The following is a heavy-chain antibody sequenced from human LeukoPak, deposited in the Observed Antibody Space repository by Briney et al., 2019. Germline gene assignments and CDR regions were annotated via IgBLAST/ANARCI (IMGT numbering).Heavy chain of an antibody. V-gene: IGHV4-38-2*02. CDR2: IYHSGST. D-gene: IGHD3-10*01. Sequence: SETLSLTCTVSGYSISSGYYWGWIRQPPGKGLEWIGSIYHSGSTYYNPSLKSRVTISVDTSKNQFSLKLSSVTAADTAVYYCARLLWFGEFAFDYWGQGTLVTVSS. J-gene: IGHJ4*02. CDR1: GYSISSGYY. CDR3: ARLLWFGEFAFDY.